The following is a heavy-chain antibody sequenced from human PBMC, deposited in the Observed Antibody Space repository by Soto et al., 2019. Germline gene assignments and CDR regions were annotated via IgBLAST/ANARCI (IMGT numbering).Heavy chain of an antibody. CDR3: TKEGGLLGTAMSFGFDC. CDR2: ISNDGTTD. J-gene: IGHJ4*02. V-gene: IGHV3-30*18. D-gene: IGHD2-2*01. CDR1: GFTFSNYG. Sequence: QVRLVESGGGVVQPGRSLRLSCAASGFTFSNYGIHWVRQAPGKGLEWVAVISNDGTTDYYADSVKGRFTISRDNSKNTMFLQMKSLRAEDTAVYYCTKEGGLLGTAMSFGFDCWGQGTLVTVSS.